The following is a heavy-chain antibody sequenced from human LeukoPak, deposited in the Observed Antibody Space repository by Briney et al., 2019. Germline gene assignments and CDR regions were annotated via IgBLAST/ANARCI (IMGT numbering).Heavy chain of an antibody. J-gene: IGHJ5*02. D-gene: IGHD4-17*01. V-gene: IGHV4-34*01. CDR3: ARGSDYGAPRRWFDP. Sequence: SETLFLTCAVYGGSFSGYYWSWIRQPPGKGLEWIGEINHSGSTNYNPSLKSRVTISVDTSKNQFSLKLSSVTAADTAVYYCARGSDYGAPRRWFDPWGQGTLVTVSS. CDR1: GGSFSGYY. CDR2: INHSGST.